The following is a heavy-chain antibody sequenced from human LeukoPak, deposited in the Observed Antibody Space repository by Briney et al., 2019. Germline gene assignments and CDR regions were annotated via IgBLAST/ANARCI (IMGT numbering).Heavy chain of an antibody. J-gene: IGHJ4*02. CDR2: ISSGSSYK. CDR1: GFTFSHYS. V-gene: IGHV3-21*04. Sequence: PGGSLRLSCAASGFTFSHYSMIWVRQAPGKGLEWVSSISSGSSYKYYADSVKGRFTISRDNSKNTLYLQMNSLRAEDTAVYYCAKDHGMITFGGVIVPEYYFDYWGQGTLVTVSS. CDR3: AKDHGMITFGGVIVPEYYFDY. D-gene: IGHD3-16*02.